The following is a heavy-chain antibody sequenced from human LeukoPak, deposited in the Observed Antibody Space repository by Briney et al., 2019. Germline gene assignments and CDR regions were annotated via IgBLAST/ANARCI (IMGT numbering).Heavy chain of an antibody. CDR1: GASMNDYY. CDR2: VHHSLSS. D-gene: IGHD4-11*01. V-gene: IGHV4-59*01. CDR3: ACYSVLGRTFDC. Sequence: PSETLSLTCAVSGASMNDYYWSWIRQTPGKGLEWIGHVHHSLSSNFSPSLKSRVTMSMDTSKSQFSLRVTSVTAADTAVYYCACYSVLGRTFDCWGQGTQVTVSS. J-gene: IGHJ4*02.